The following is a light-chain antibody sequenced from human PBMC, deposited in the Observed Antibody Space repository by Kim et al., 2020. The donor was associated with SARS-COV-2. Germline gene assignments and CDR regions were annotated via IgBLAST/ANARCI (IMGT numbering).Light chain of an antibody. CDR2: QHT. CDR1: NLGDKY. Sequence: SVSPGQTVTISCSGSNLGDKYAYWYQKKAGQSPVLVIYQHTKRPSGISQRFSGSSSGNTATLTISRAQTMDEADYYCQAWDNNAAVFGGGTQLTVL. V-gene: IGLV3-1*01. J-gene: IGLJ3*02. CDR3: QAWDNNAAV.